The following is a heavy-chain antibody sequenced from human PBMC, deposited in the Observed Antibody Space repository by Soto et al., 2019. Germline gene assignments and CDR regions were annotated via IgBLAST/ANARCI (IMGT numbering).Heavy chain of an antibody. CDR3: ASSNNHYYHTFDY. CDR1: RVTLSSYA. V-gene: IGHV1-69*13. CDR2: IIPIFGTA. Sequence: SVKVSCTASRVTLSSYAISWVRQPPRQGLEWMGGIIPIFGTANYAQKFQGRVTITADESTSTAYMELSSLRSDDMAVYYCASSNNHYYHTFDYWGQGTLVTVSS. D-gene: IGHD3-22*01. J-gene: IGHJ4*02.